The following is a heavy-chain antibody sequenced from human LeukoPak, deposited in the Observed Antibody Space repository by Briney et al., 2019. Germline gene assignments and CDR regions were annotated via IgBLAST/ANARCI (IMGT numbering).Heavy chain of an antibody. D-gene: IGHD5-18*01. J-gene: IGHJ4*02. CDR3: AKDYTTMVRGVDY. Sequence: GRSLRLSCAASGFTFDDYGMHWVRQAPGKGLEWVSGISWNSGSIGYADPVKGRFTISRDNAKNSLYLQMNSLRPEDTALYYCAKDYTTMVRGVDYWGQGTLVTVSS. CDR1: GFTFDDYG. CDR2: ISWNSGSI. V-gene: IGHV3-9*01.